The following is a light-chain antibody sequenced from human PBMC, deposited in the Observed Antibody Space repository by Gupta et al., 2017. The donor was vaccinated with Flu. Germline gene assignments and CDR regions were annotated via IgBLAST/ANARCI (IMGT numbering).Light chain of an antibody. Sequence: DIVMTQSPDSLAVSLGERATINCKSSQSVLYISNNKNFLAWYQQKPGQPPKLLIYWASTRESGVPDSFSGSGSETDFTLTISSLQAEDVAVYYCQQYYSTPWTFGQGTKVEIK. CDR1: QSVLYISNNKNF. V-gene: IGKV4-1*01. CDR2: WAS. CDR3: QQYYSTPWT. J-gene: IGKJ1*01.